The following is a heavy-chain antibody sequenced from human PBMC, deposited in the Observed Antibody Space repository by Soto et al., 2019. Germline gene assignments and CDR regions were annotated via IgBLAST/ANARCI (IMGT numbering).Heavy chain of an antibody. D-gene: IGHD2-15*01. Sequence: SETLSLTCTVSGGSISSYYWSWIRQPPGKGLEWIGYIYYSGSTNYNPSLKSRVTISVDTSKNLFSLKLSSVTAADTAVYYCARSGYCSGGSCYYFDYWGQGTLVTVSS. CDR2: IYYSGST. CDR1: GGSISSYY. CDR3: ARSGYCSGGSCYYFDY. J-gene: IGHJ4*02. V-gene: IGHV4-59*08.